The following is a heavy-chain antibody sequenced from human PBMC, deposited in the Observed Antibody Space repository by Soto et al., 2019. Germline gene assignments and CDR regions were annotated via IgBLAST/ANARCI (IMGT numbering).Heavy chain of an antibody. CDR3: SRQASDFWSGKPQHYMDV. V-gene: IGHV3-73*01. J-gene: IGHJ6*03. CDR1: GFTFSGSA. CDR2: IRSKANNYAT. D-gene: IGHD3-3*01. Sequence: EVQLVESGGGLVQPGGSLKLSCAASGFTFSGSAMHWVRQASGKGLEWVGRIRSKANNYATAYGASVKGRFTISRDDSKNTAYLQMNSLKTEDTAVYYCSRQASDFWSGKPQHYMDVWGKGTTVTVSS.